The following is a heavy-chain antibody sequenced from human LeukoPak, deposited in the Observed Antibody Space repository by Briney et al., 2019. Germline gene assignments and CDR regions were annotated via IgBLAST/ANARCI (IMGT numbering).Heavy chain of an antibody. CDR3: AKESSSNSRAGYGMDV. CDR2: ISGSGGRT. J-gene: IGHJ6*02. Sequence: GGSLRLSCAASGFTFNNYAMNWVRQAPGKGLEWASGISGSGGRTYYADSVKGRFTISRDNSKNTLYLQMNSLRAEDTAVYYCAKESSSNSRAGYGMDVWRQGTTVTVSS. V-gene: IGHV3-23*01. D-gene: IGHD6-13*01. CDR1: GFTFNNYA.